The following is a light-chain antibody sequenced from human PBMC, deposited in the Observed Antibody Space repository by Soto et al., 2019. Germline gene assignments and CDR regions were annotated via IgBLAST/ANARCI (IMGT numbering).Light chain of an antibody. CDR2: GAS. CDR1: QSISSN. V-gene: IGKV3-15*01. Sequence: EIVMTQSPATLSVSPGERVTLSCRASQSISSNLAWYQQKPGQAPRLLIYGASTRATGIPARFSGSGSGTEFTLTISSLQSEDFAVYYCHQYNDWPLTFGQGTKLELK. CDR3: HQYNDWPLT. J-gene: IGKJ2*01.